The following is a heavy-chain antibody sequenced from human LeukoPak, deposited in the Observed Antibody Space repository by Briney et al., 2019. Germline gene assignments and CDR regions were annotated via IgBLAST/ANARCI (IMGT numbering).Heavy chain of an antibody. CDR1: GYTFSSYY. CDR3: ARDQGSSGWYGEEYYFDY. V-gene: IGHV1-46*01. Sequence: ASVKVSCKASGYTFSSYYVHWVRQAPGQGLEWMGIINPSGGSTAYTQKLQGRVTMTRDMSTSTVYMELSRLRSDDTAVYYCARDQGSSGWYGEEYYFDYWGQGTLVTVSS. CDR2: INPSGGST. J-gene: IGHJ4*02. D-gene: IGHD6-19*01.